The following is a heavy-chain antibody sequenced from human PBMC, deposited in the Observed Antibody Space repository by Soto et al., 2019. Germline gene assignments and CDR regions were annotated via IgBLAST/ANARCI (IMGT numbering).Heavy chain of an antibody. D-gene: IGHD3-9*01. J-gene: IGHJ4*02. CDR2: IWYDGSNK. Sequence: GGSLRLSCAASGFTFSSYGMHWVRQAPGKGLEWVAVIWYDGSNKYYADSVKGRFTISRDNSKNTLYLQMNSLRAEDTAVYYCAKDTLRWDFDWLLPTHFDYWGQGTLVTVSS. CDR1: GFTFSSYG. CDR3: AKDTLRWDFDWLLPTHFDY. V-gene: IGHV3-33*06.